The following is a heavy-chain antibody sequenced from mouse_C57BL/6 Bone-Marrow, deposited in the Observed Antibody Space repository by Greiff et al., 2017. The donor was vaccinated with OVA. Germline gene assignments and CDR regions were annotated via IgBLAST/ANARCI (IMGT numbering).Heavy chain of an antibody. J-gene: IGHJ3*01. Sequence: VQLQQSGPELVKPGASVKISCKASGYAFSSSWMNWVKQRPGKGLEWIGRIYPGDGDTNYNGKFKGKATLTADKSSSTAYMQLSSLTSEDSAVYVCARATGYGSSSWLAYWGQGTLVTVSA. CDR1: GYAFSSSW. CDR3: ARATGYGSSSWLAY. D-gene: IGHD1-1*01. CDR2: IYPGDGDT. V-gene: IGHV1-82*01.